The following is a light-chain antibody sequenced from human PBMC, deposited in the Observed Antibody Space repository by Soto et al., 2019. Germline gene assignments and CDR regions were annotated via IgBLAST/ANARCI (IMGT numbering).Light chain of an antibody. CDR3: QQYGSSPQT. CDR2: GAS. J-gene: IGKJ1*01. Sequence: IVLTQSPGNLSLSPGERATLSCRASQSVRSSYVAWYQQKPGQAPRLLIYGASSRATGIPDRFSGSGSGTDFTLTISRLEPEDFAVYYCQQYGSSPQTFGQGTKVDIK. V-gene: IGKV3-20*01. CDR1: QSVRSSY.